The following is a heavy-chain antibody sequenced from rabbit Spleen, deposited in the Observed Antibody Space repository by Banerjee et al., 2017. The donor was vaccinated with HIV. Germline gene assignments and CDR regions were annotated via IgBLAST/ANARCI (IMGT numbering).Heavy chain of an antibody. V-gene: IGHV1S40*01. CDR2: IYVGSSAST. CDR3: ARGSATMTMVITGYYLNL. J-gene: IGHJ4*01. Sequence: QSLEESGGDLVKPGASLTLTCTASGFSFSSSYYMCWVRQAPGKGLECLACIYVGSSASTYYANWAKGRFTISKTSSTTVTLQMPSLTVADTATYFCARGSATMTMVITGYYLNLWGPGTLVTVS. CDR1: GFSFSSSYY. D-gene: IGHD2-1*01.